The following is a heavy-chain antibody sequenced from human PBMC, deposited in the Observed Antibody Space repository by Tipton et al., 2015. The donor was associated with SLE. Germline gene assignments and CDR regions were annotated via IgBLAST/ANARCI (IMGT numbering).Heavy chain of an antibody. CDR2: IYHSGST. V-gene: IGHV4-59*12. CDR1: GGSISSYY. J-gene: IGHJ4*02. D-gene: IGHD1-26*01. Sequence: TLSLTCTVSGGSISSYYWSWIRQPPGKGLEWIGYIYHSGSTYYNPSLKSRVTISVDRSKNQFSLKLSSVTAADTAVYYCARRGRTVELGYWGQGTLVTVSS. CDR3: ARRGRTVELGY.